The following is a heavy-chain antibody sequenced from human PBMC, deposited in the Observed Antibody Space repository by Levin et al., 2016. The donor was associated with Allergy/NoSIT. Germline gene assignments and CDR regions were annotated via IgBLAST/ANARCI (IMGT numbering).Heavy chain of an antibody. Sequence: ASVKVSCKASGYTFTSYGISWVRQAPGQGLEWMGWISAYNGNTNYAQKLQGRVTMTTDTSTSTAYMELRSLRSDDTAVYYCARDLLPVDVGYYYGSGSNGMDVWGQGTTVTVSS. CDR3: ARDLLPVDVGYYYGSGSNGMDV. D-gene: IGHD3-10*01. CDR2: ISAYNGNT. J-gene: IGHJ6*02. V-gene: IGHV1-18*01. CDR1: GYTFTSYG.